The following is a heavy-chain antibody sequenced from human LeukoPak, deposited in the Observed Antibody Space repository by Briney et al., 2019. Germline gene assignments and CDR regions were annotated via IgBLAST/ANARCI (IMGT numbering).Heavy chain of an antibody. Sequence: AASVKVSCKASGFTFTSSAVQWVRQARGQRLEWIGWIVVGSGNTNYAQKFQERVTITRDMSTSTACMELSSLRSEDTAVYYCAAFRRGGSLGQGAFDIWGQGTMVTVSS. V-gene: IGHV1-58*01. CDR3: AAFRRGGSLGQGAFDI. CDR1: GFTFTSSA. J-gene: IGHJ3*02. CDR2: IVVGSGNT. D-gene: IGHD1-26*01.